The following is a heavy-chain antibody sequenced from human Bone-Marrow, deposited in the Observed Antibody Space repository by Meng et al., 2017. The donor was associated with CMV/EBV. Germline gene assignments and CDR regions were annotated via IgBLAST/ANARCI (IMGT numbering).Heavy chain of an antibody. J-gene: IGHJ6*02. D-gene: IGHD2-2*01. CDR2: ISWNSGSI. CDR1: GFTLDDYA. Sequence: SLKISCAASGFTLDDYAMHWVRQAPGKGLEWVSGISWNSGSIGYADSVKGRFTISRDNAKNSLYLQMNSLRAEDTAVYYCARGGYCSSASCDYALHHYYGMDVWGQGTTVTVSS. V-gene: IGHV3-9*01. CDR3: ARGGYCSSASCDYALHHYYGMDV.